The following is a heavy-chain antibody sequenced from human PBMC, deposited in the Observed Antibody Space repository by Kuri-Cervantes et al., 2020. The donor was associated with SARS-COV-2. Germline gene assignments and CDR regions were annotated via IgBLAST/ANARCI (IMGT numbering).Heavy chain of an antibody. D-gene: IGHD3-22*01. CDR2: SNAGNGNT. CDR1: GYTFTSYA. J-gene: IGHJ1*01. V-gene: IGHV1-3*02. CDR3: ARAAGYYDSSDEGYFQH. Sequence: ASVKVSCKASGYTFTSYAMHWVRQAPGQRLEWMGWSNAGNGNTKYSQEFQGRVTITRDTSASTANMELSSLRSGDTAVYYCARAAGYYDSSDEGYFQHWGQGTLVTDSS.